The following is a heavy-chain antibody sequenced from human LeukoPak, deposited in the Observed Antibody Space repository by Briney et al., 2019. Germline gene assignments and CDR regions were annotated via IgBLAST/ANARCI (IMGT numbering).Heavy chain of an antibody. CDR3: ARAAAAMKYYYYYYMDV. Sequence: ASVKVSCKASGYTFTSYGISWVRQAPGQGLEWMGWMNPNSGNTGYAQKFQGRVTMTRNTSISTAYMELSSLRSEDTAVYYCARAAAAMKYYYYYYMDVWGKGTTVTVSS. D-gene: IGHD6-13*01. CDR1: GYTFTSYG. CDR2: MNPNSGNT. J-gene: IGHJ6*03. V-gene: IGHV1-8*02.